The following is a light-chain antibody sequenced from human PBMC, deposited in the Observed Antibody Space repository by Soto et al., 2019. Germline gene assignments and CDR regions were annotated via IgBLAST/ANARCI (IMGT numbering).Light chain of an antibody. CDR3: QQYDSWT. Sequence: EIVMTQSPATLSVSPGERATLSCRASQSVSSNLAWYQQKPGQAPRLLIDGASSRATGVPDRFSGSGSGTDFTLTISRLEPEDFAVYYCQQYDSWTFGQGTKVEIK. J-gene: IGKJ1*01. CDR1: QSVSSN. CDR2: GAS. V-gene: IGKV3D-15*01.